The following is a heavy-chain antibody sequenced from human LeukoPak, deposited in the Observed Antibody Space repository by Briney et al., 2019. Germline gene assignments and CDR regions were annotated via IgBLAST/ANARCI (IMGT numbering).Heavy chain of an antibody. J-gene: IGHJ4*02. CDR2: INHSGST. V-gene: IGHV4-34*01. CDR3: ARRGMTTYHFDY. Sequence: SETLSLTCAVYGGSFTGYYWSWIRQPPGKGLEWIGEINHSGSTNYNPSLKSRVTISVDTSKNQFSLKLSSVTAADTAVYYCARRGMTTYHFDYWGQGTLVTVSS. D-gene: IGHD4-17*01. CDR1: GGSFTGYY.